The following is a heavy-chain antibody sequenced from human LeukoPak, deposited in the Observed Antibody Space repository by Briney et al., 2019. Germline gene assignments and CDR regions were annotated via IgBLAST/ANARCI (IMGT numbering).Heavy chain of an antibody. V-gene: IGHV3-23*01. CDR1: GFTFSSYA. Sequence: QTGGSLRLSCAASGFTFSSYAMSWVRQAPGKGLEWVSAISGSGGSTYYADSVKGRFTISRDNSKNTLYLQMNSLRAEDTAVYYCAKDYLRLGELSLHYFDYWGQGTLVTVSS. CDR3: AKDYLRLGELSLHYFDY. D-gene: IGHD3-16*02. J-gene: IGHJ4*02. CDR2: ISGSGGST.